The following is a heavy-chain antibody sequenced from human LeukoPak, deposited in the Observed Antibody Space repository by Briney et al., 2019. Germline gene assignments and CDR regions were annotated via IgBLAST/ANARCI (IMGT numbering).Heavy chain of an antibody. V-gene: IGHV3-21*01. CDR1: GFTFSTYD. CDR2: ISSSSSYI. Sequence: GGSLRLSCAASGFTFSTYDMNWVRQAPGKGLEWVSSISSSSSYIDYADSVKGRFTISRDNAKNSLFLQTTSLRAEDTAVYYCATSLEWLLLNWGQGTLVTVSS. CDR3: ATSLEWLLLN. J-gene: IGHJ4*02. D-gene: IGHD3-3*01.